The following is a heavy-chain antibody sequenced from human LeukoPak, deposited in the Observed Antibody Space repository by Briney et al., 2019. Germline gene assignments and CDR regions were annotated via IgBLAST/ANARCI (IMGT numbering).Heavy chain of an antibody. CDR1: GFTFSLYW. Sequence: GGSLRLSCAASGFTFSLYWMNWVRRAPGKGLEWVANIKQDRSEKNYVDSVKGRFTISRDNAENSLYLQMNNLRVEDTAMYYCAGGTGFIIKDWGQGTLVTVSS. CDR3: AGGTGFIIKD. V-gene: IGHV3-7*03. D-gene: IGHD3-9*01. J-gene: IGHJ4*02. CDR2: IKQDRSEK.